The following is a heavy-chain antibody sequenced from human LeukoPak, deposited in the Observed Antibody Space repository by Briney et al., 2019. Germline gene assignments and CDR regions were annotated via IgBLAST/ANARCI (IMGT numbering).Heavy chain of an antibody. Sequence: PSETLSLTCAVYGGSFSGYYWSWIRQPPGKGLEWIGEINHSGSTNYNPSLKSRVTISVDTSKNQFSLKLSSVTAADTAVYYCARTGVVPAAIGILYYFDYWGQGTLVTVSS. D-gene: IGHD2-2*02. V-gene: IGHV4-34*01. CDR2: INHSGST. J-gene: IGHJ4*02. CDR1: GGSFSGYY. CDR3: ARTGVVPAAIGILYYFDY.